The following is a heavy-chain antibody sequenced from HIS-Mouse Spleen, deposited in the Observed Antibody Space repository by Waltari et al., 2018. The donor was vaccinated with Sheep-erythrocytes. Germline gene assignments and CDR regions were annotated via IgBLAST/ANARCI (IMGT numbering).Heavy chain of an antibody. V-gene: IGHV3-21*01. Sequence: EVQLVESGGGLVKPGGSLRLSCAASGFTFSSYSMNWVRQAPGKGLEWVSSISSSSSYRYYADSVKGRFTITRDNAKNSLYLQMNSLRAEDTAVYYCARDSTSDAFDIWDQGTMVTVSS. D-gene: IGHD6-6*01. CDR1: GFTFSSYS. CDR2: ISSSSSYR. J-gene: IGHJ3*02. CDR3: ARDSTSDAFDI.